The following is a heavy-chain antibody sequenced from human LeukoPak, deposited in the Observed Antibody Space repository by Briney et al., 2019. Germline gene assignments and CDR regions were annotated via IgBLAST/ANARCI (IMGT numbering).Heavy chain of an antibody. CDR1: GFTFSSYS. Sequence: GGSLRLSCAASGFTFSSYSMNWVRQAPGQGLEGVSYISSSSSTIYYADSVKGRFTISRDNAKNSLYLQMNSLRAEDTAVYYCARGVGSKKQTPVIVAPSAYWGQGTLVTVSS. CDR3: ARGVGSKKQTPVIVAPSAY. D-gene: IGHD3-22*01. J-gene: IGHJ4*02. CDR2: ISSSSSTI. V-gene: IGHV3-48*04.